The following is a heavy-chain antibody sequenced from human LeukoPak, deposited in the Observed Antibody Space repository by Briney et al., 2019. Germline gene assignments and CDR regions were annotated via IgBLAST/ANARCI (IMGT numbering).Heavy chain of an antibody. CDR2: MYYSASP. CDR1: GGAISSYY. D-gene: IGHD5/OR15-5a*01. J-gene: IGHJ3*02. CDR3: ARVVWDAFDI. V-gene: IGHV4-59*01. Sequence: SETLSLTCTVSGGAISSYYWSWIRQPPGKGLEWIGYMYYSASPNYNPSLKSRVTISVDTSKNQFSLKLSSVTAADTAVYYCARVVWDAFDIWGQGTMVTVSS.